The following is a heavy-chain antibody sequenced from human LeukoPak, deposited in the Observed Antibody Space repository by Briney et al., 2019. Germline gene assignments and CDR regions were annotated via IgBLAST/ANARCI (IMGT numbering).Heavy chain of an antibody. CDR2: INSDGSST. CDR1: GYTFSSYW. D-gene: IGHD6-13*01. CDR3: AREGEGTTNSQTGYSSTWGVYYYYYGMDV. V-gene: IGHV3-74*01. J-gene: IGHJ6*02. Sequence: GGSLRLSCAASGYTFSSYWMHWVRQAPGKGLVWVSRINSDGSSTSYADSVKGRFTISRDNAKNTLYLQMNSLRAEDTAVYYCAREGEGTTNSQTGYSSTWGVYYYYYGMDVWGQGTTVTVSS.